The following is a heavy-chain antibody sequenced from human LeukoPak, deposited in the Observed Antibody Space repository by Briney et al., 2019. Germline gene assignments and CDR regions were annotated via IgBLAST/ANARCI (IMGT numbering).Heavy chain of an antibody. V-gene: IGHV3-21*01. CDR2: ISSTSSYI. CDR1: GFPFQNFG. D-gene: IGHD3-22*01. J-gene: IGHJ6*01. Sequence: PGGSLGLSCAFSGFPFQNFGMNWVRQTPDKGLEWVASISSTSSYIYYTDSVRGRFTISRDNTKNSLYLQMNSLRAEDTAVYYCAHSKTCYYASSGYSSLYWTDGCRQPTTVTVSS. CDR3: AHSKTCYYASSGYSSLYWTDG.